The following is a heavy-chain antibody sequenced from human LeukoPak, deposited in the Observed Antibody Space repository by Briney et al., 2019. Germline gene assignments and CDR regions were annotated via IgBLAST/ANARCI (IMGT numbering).Heavy chain of an antibody. CDR3: ARGLPNYNDFRSAEYVF. D-gene: IGHD3-3*01. CDR2: ISANNGNT. Sequence: ASVKVSCKASGYSFIKFGISWVRQAPGQGLEWVGWISANNGNTNYAQKLQARLTSTTDASTSTAFMELRSLRSDDTAVYYCARGLPNYNDFRSAEYVFWGQGTLVTVSS. CDR1: GYSFIKFG. V-gene: IGHV1-18*01. J-gene: IGHJ4*02.